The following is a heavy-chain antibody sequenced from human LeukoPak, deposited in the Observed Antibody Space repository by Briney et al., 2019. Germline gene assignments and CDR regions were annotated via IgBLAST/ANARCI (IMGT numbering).Heavy chain of an antibody. Sequence: GASVKVSCKASGGTFSSYAISWVRQAPGQGLEWMGRIIPIFGTANYAQKFQGRVTITTDESTSTAYMELSSLRSEDTAVYYCARECLAGGGCYTDYWGQGTLVTVSS. CDR2: IIPIFGTA. CDR3: ARECLAGGGCYTDY. CDR1: GGTFSSYA. V-gene: IGHV1-69*05. D-gene: IGHD2-21*02. J-gene: IGHJ4*02.